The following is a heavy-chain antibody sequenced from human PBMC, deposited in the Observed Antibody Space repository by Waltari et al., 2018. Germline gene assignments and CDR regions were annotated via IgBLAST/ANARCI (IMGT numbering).Heavy chain of an antibody. CDR2: IIPIFGTA. Sequence: QVQLVQSGAEVKKPGSSVKVYCKASGGTFSSYAISWVRQAPGQGLAWMGGIIPIFGTANDEQKFQGRVTITADESTSTAYMELSSLRSEDTAVYYCAGRDCSSTSCLPGDAFDIWGQGTMVTVSS. D-gene: IGHD2-2*01. J-gene: IGHJ3*02. CDR1: GGTFSSYA. V-gene: IGHV1-69*12. CDR3: AGRDCSSTSCLPGDAFDI.